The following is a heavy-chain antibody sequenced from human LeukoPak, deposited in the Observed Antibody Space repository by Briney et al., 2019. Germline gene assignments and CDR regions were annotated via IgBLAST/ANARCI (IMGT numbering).Heavy chain of an antibody. V-gene: IGHV4-39*07. J-gene: IGHJ4*02. CDR3: ARDLAGYSSSWYY. CDR2: IYYSGST. D-gene: IGHD6-13*01. CDR1: GGSISSSSYY. Sequence: PSETLSLTCTVSGGSISSSSYYWGWIRQPPGKGLEWIGSIYYSGSTYYNPSLKSRVTISVDTSKNQFSLKLSSVTAADTAVYYCARDLAGYSSSWYYWGQGTLVTVSS.